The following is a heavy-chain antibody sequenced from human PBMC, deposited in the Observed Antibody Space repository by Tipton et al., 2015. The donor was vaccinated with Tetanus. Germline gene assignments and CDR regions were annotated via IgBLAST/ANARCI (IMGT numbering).Heavy chain of an antibody. CDR1: GSSMSSYY. CDR3: ARVKVSVYGTQVDYLLDS. V-gene: IGHV4-59*01. J-gene: IGHJ4*02. Sequence: TLSLTCSVSGSSMSSYYWSWIRQTPGKRLEWIGYITYSARTKYNPSLSSRVTLSLAASKNEFSLRLSSVTAADMAVYHCARVKVSVYGTQVDYLLDSWGQGTLVTVSS. CDR2: ITYSART. D-gene: IGHD2/OR15-2a*01.